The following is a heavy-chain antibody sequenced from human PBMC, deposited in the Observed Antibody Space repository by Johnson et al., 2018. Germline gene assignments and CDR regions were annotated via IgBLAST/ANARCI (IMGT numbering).Heavy chain of an antibody. V-gene: IGHV1-46*01. Sequence: QLVQSGAEVKKPGASVRVACKASGYTFTTYYIQWVRQAPGQGLEWMGIINPTGTATFYAQKFKGRVTMTRDTSASTGYMELSSLTSEDTAVYYCARWRGVVGVYFGMDVWGQGTTVTVSS. D-gene: IGHD2-15*01. CDR1: GYTFTTYY. J-gene: IGHJ6*02. CDR2: INPTGTAT. CDR3: ARWRGVVGVYFGMDV.